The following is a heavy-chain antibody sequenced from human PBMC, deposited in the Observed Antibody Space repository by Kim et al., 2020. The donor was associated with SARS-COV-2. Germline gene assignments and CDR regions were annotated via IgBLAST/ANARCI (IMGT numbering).Heavy chain of an antibody. Sequence: GGSLRLSCAASGFIFSTHGMHWVRQAPGKGLEWVAIISGDGGTKYYGDSVRGRFTISRDNSMNTVYLQLNSLRSEDTGVYFCAKGCSVGVNCFYSDNWGQGTLVTVSS. V-gene: IGHV3-30*18. J-gene: IGHJ4*02. CDR2: ISGDGGTK. CDR1: GFIFSTHG. D-gene: IGHD2-15*01. CDR3: AKGCSVGVNCFYSDN.